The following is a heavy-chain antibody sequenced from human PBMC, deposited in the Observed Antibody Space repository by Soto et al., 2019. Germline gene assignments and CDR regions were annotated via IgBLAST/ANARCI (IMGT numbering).Heavy chain of an antibody. V-gene: IGHV4-30-4*01. CDR2: IYYSGST. CDR1: GGSISSGDYY. Sequence: SETLSLTCTVSGGSISSGDYYWSWIRQPPGKGLEWIGYIYYSGSTYYNPSLKSRVTISVDTSKNQFSLKLSSVTAADTAVYYCARAATIFGVVITGDWFDPWGQGTLVTVSS. D-gene: IGHD3-3*01. CDR3: ARAATIFGVVITGDWFDP. J-gene: IGHJ5*02.